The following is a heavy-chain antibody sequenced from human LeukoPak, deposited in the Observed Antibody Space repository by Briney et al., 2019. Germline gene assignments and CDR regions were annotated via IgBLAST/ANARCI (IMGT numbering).Heavy chain of an antibody. V-gene: IGHV3-30*02. CDR1: GFTFNSHG. CDR3: AKSYGSGIYYYYMDV. Sequence: GGSLRLSCAASGFTFNSHGMHWVRQAPGKGLEWVAFIRYDGSNKYYADSVKGRFTNSRDNSKNTLYLQMNSLRAEDTAVYYCAKSYGSGIYYYYMDVWGKGTTVTVSS. D-gene: IGHD3-10*01. CDR2: IRYDGSNK. J-gene: IGHJ6*03.